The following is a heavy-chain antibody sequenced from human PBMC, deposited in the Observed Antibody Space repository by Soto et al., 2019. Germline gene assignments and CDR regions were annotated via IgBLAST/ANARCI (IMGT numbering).Heavy chain of an antibody. J-gene: IGHJ4*02. CDR2: IGGSGSST. Sequence: GWSLRLSCAASGFTFSSYAMSWVRQAPGKGLEWVSGIGGSGSSTFYADSVKGRFTISRDNSKNTLYLQMNSLRAEDTAVYHCAKVSTGYYYYFDSWGRGTLVTVSS. D-gene: IGHD3-9*01. CDR1: GFTFSSYA. CDR3: AKVSTGYYYYFDS. V-gene: IGHV3-23*01.